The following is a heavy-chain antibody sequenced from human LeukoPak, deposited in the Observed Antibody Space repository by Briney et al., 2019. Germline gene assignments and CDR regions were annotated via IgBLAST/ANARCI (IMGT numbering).Heavy chain of an antibody. CDR2: IKEDGSEK. CDR3: ASSGWYSTPNWFDP. D-gene: IGHD6-19*01. Sequence: PGGSLRHSCAASGLTFSRSWMHWVRQAPGKGLEWVASIKEDGSEKYYVDSVKGRFTISRDNAKNSLYLQMNSLRAEDTAMYYCASSGWYSTPNWFDPWGQGTLVIVSS. CDR1: GLTFSRSW. V-gene: IGHV3-7*01. J-gene: IGHJ5*02.